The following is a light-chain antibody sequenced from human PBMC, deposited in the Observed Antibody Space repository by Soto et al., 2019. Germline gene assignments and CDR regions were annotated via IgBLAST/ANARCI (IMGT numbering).Light chain of an antibody. CDR3: QSYDSSLSGYVV. Sequence: QSVLTQPPSVYGAPGQRVTISCTGSSSDIGTDHHVHWYQQLPGRAPKLLILDDNNRPSGVPERFSGSKSGTSASLAITGLQAEDEGDYFCQSYDSSLSGYVVFGGGTKLTVL. J-gene: IGLJ2*01. CDR1: SSDIGTDHH. CDR2: DDN. V-gene: IGLV1-40*01.